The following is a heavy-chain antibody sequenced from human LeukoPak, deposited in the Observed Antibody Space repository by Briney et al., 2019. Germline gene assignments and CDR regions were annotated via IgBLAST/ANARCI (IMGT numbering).Heavy chain of an antibody. D-gene: IGHD4-17*01. V-gene: IGHV4-59*12. Sequence: SETLSLTCTVSGGSISNYFWSWIRQPPGKGLEWIAYIYSSGNTNYNPSLRGRVTISVDTSKNQFSLKLSSVTAADTAVYYCARELYGDFDYWGQGTLVTVSS. CDR1: GGSISNYF. J-gene: IGHJ4*02. CDR2: IYSSGNT. CDR3: ARELYGDFDY.